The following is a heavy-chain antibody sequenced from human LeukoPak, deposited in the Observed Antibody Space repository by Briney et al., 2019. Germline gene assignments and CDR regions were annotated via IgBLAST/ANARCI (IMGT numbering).Heavy chain of an antibody. J-gene: IGHJ3*02. Sequence: ASVKVSCKASAYTFTTSDINWVRQAAGQGLEWMGWMNPNSGHTGYAQRFQGRVTLTRNTSISTAYMELSSLRSEDTAVYYCARPSGLLDSHDAFDIWGQGTMVTVSS. V-gene: IGHV1-8*01. D-gene: IGHD1-26*01. CDR2: MNPNSGHT. CDR3: ARPSGLLDSHDAFDI. CDR1: AYTFTTSD.